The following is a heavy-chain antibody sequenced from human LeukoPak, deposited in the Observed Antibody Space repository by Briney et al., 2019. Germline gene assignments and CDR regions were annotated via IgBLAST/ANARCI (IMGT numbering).Heavy chain of an antibody. CDR3: AREGYYGSGSYYYYYYYGMDV. D-gene: IGHD3-10*01. J-gene: IGHJ6*02. V-gene: IGHV3-21*01. Sequence: PGGSLRLSCAASGFTFISFSMNWVRQAPGKGLEWVSSISSGSTSIYYADSVKGRFTISRDNAKNSLYLQMSSLRAEDTALYYCAREGYYGSGSYYYYYYYGMDVWGQGTTVTVSS. CDR2: ISSGSTSI. CDR1: GFTFISFS.